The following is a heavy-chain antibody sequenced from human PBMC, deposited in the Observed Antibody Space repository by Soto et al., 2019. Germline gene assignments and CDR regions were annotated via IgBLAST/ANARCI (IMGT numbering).Heavy chain of an antibody. V-gene: IGHV5-51*03. CDR2: IWPGDSDT. D-gene: IGHD5-12*01. Sequence: EVQLVQSGAEVKKPGESLKISCKGSGYSFTSYWIGWVRQMPGKGLEWMGIIWPGDSDTRYSPSFQGQVTISADKSISTAYLQWSSLKASDTAMYYCARLHYIGYDYFFGYFDYWGQGTLVSVSS. J-gene: IGHJ4*02. CDR3: ARLHYIGYDYFFGYFDY. CDR1: GYSFTSYW.